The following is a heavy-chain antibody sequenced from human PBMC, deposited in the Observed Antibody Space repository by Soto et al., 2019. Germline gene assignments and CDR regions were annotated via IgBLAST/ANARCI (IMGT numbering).Heavy chain of an antibody. J-gene: IGHJ4*02. CDR2: ISSGGNTM. CDR1: GFTFSSHS. Sequence: EVQLVESGGGLVQPGGSLRLSCPASGFTFSSHSMNWVRQAPGKGLEWVSYISSGGNTMYYGDSVKGRFTISRDNAKNSLFLQMISLRAEDTAVYYCARGWSSFDYWGQGTLVTVSS. CDR3: ARGWSSFDY. V-gene: IGHV3-48*01. D-gene: IGHD2-15*01.